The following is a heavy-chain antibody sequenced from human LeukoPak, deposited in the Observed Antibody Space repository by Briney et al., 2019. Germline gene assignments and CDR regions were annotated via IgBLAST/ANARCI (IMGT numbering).Heavy chain of an antibody. CDR3: AGDGEKKLVLSWFDP. Sequence: PGGSLRLSCAASGFTFSSYSMNWVRQAPGKGLEWVSSISSSSSYIYYADSVKGRFTISRDNAKNSLYLQMNSLRAEDTAVYYCAGDGEKKLVLSWFDPGAREPWSPSPQ. CDR2: ISSSSSYI. CDR1: GFTFSSYS. D-gene: IGHD2-21*01. J-gene: IGHJ5*02. V-gene: IGHV3-21*01.